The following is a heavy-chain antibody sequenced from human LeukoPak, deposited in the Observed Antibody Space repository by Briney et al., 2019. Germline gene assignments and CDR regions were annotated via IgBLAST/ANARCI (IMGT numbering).Heavy chain of an antibody. J-gene: IGHJ4*02. Sequence: SGTLSLTCAVSGGSISSSNWWSWIRQPPGKGLEWIGEIYHSGSTSYNPSLKSRVTISVDKSKTQLSLKLSSVTAADTAIYYCARTYYYGSGRYFDYWGQGTLVTVSS. V-gene: IGHV4-4*02. CDR2: IYHSGST. CDR1: GGSISSSNW. D-gene: IGHD3-10*01. CDR3: ARTYYYGSGRYFDY.